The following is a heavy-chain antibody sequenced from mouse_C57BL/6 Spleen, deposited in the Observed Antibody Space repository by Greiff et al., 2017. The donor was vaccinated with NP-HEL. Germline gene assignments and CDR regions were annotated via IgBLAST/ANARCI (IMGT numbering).Heavy chain of an antibody. J-gene: IGHJ3*01. V-gene: IGHV1-81*01. CDR2: IYPRSGNT. CDR3: ARREYDWFAY. Sequence: QVQLQQSGAELARPGASVKLSCKASGYTFTSYGISWVKQRTGQGLEWIGEIYPRSGNTYYTEKFKGKATLTADKSSSTAYMELRSLTSEDSAVYFWARREYDWFAYGGQGTLVTVSA. D-gene: IGHD2-14*01. CDR1: GYTFTSYG.